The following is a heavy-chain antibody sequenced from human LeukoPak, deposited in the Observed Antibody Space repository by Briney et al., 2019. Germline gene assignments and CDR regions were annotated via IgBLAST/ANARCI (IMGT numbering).Heavy chain of an antibody. CDR2: IYYTGTT. CDR3: ARQEIGLRSFDP. Sequence: SSETLSLTCTVSGGSISSSSYYWGWIRQPPGKGLEWLGSIYYTGTTHYNPSLKSRVTISVDTSKNQFSLNLSSVTAADTAVYYCARQEIGLRSFDPWGQGTLVTVSS. D-gene: IGHD3/OR15-3a*01. J-gene: IGHJ5*02. V-gene: IGHV4-39*01. CDR1: GGSISSSSYY.